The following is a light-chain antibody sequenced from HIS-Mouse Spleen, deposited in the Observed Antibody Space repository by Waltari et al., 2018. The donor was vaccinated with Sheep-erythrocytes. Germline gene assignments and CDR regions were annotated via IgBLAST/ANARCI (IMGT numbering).Light chain of an antibody. Sequence: QSALTQPPSASGSPGQAVTISCTGTSSDVAGYNYVSWDQHHPGKAPKLRIYEVSKRPSGVTDRFSGSKSGNTASLTVSGLQAEDEADYYCSSYAGSNNWVFGGGTKLTVL. CDR1: SSDVAGYNY. CDR3: SSYAGSNNWV. CDR2: EVS. V-gene: IGLV2-8*01. J-gene: IGLJ3*02.